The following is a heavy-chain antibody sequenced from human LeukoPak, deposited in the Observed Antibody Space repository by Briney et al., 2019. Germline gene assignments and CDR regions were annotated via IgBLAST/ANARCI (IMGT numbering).Heavy chain of an antibody. CDR3: ARDPSYDYVWGSYRYDY. CDR1: GYTFTSYG. CDR2: ISAYNGNT. D-gene: IGHD3-16*02. J-gene: IGHJ4*02. V-gene: IGHV1-18*01. Sequence: ASVKVSCKASGYTFTSYGISWVRQAPGQGLEWMGWISAYNGNTNYAQKLQGRVTMTTDTSTSTAYMELRSLRSDDTAVYYCARDPSYDYVWGSYRYDYWGQGTLVTASS.